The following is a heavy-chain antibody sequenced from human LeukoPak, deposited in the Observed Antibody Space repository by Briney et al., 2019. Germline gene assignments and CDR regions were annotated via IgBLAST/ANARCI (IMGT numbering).Heavy chain of an antibody. CDR2: IYTSGST. J-gene: IGHJ3*02. V-gene: IGHV4-4*07. D-gene: IGHD3-22*01. CDR3: ARHVRFYHYDSSGYDGLWAFDI. Sequence: PSEALSLTCTVSGGSISSYYWSWIRQPAGKGLEWIGRIYTSGSTNYNPSLKSRVTMSVDTSKNQFSLKLSSVTAADTAVYYCARHVRFYHYDSSGYDGLWAFDIWGQGTMVTVST. CDR1: GGSISSYY.